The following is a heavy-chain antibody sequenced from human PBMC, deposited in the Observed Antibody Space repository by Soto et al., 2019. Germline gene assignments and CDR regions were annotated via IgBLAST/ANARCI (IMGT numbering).Heavy chain of an antibody. Sequence: QVQLVQSGAEVKKPGASVKVSCKASGYTFTSYGISWVRQAPGQGLAWMGWISAYNGNTNYAQKLQGRVTMTTDTSTSTAYMELRSLRSDDTAVYYCAREDGMMTFGGVIVSHYWGQGTLVTVSS. J-gene: IGHJ4*02. V-gene: IGHV1-18*01. CDR2: ISAYNGNT. D-gene: IGHD3-16*02. CDR1: GYTFTSYG. CDR3: AREDGMMTFGGVIVSHY.